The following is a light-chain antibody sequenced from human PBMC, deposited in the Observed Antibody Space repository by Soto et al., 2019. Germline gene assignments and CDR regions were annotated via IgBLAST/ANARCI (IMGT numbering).Light chain of an antibody. CDR3: QQYNFWPPLT. V-gene: IGKV3-15*01. J-gene: IGKJ4*01. Sequence: EIVMTQSPATLSVSPGERATLSCRASPSVNSNLAWYRQKPGQAPRLLISDASTRATGVPARFSGSGSGTEFTLTISSLESEDSGMYYRQQYNFWPPLTFGGGTKVEIK. CDR1: PSVNSN. CDR2: DAS.